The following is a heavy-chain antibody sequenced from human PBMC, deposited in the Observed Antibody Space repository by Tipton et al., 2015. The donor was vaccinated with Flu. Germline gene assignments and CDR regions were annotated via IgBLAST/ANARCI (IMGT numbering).Heavy chain of an antibody. D-gene: IGHD5-18*01. CDR1: GYSFTNYW. CDR3: AKSDTHDARGRPPLVFDI. CDR2: IYPGDSDT. Sequence: QLVQSGVEVKKPGESLKISCKGSGYSFTNYWIAWVRQMPGKGLEWMGIIYPGDSDTRYSPSFQGQVTISADKFISTAYLQWSSLKASDTAMYFCAKSDTHDARGRPPLVFDIWGQGTMVTVSS. J-gene: IGHJ3*02. V-gene: IGHV5-51*03.